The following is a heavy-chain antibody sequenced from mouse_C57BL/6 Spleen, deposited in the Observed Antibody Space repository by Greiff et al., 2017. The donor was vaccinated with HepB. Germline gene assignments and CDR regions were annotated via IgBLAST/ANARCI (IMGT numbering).Heavy chain of an antibody. D-gene: IGHD2-4*01. CDR3: ARFDDYDVAWFAY. V-gene: IGHV1-55*01. CDR1: GYTFTSYW. J-gene: IGHJ3*01. Sequence: QVQLQQSGAELVKPGASVKMSCKASGYTFTSYWITWVKQRPGQGLEWIGDIYPGSGSTNYNEKFKSKATLTVDTSSSTAYMQLSSLTSEDSAVYYCARFDDYDVAWFAYWGQGTLVTVSA. CDR2: IYPGSGST.